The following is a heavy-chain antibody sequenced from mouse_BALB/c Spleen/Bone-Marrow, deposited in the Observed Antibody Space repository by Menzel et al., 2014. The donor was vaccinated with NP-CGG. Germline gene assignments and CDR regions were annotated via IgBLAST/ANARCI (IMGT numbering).Heavy chain of an antibody. D-gene: IGHD2-2*01. J-gene: IGHJ3*01. V-gene: IGHV1S81*02. Sequence: VQLAESGAELVKPGASVKLSCKASGYTFTSYWMHWVKQRPGQGLEWIGEINPSNGRADYNEKFRSKATLTVDRSSSTAYMQLSSLTSEDSAVYYCGRAGGYDGFAYWGQGTLVTVSA. CDR3: GRAGGYDGFAY. CDR2: INPSNGRA. CDR1: GYTFTSYW.